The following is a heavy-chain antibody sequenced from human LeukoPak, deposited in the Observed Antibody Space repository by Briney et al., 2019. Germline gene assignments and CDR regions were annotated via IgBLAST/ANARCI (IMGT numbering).Heavy chain of an antibody. D-gene: IGHD3-9*01. V-gene: IGHV4-34*01. CDR2: INHSGST. CDR1: GGSFSGYY. CDR3: ARGLLTGYYNGVDY. Sequence: PSETLSLTCAVYGGSFSGYYWSWIRQPPGKGLEWIGEINHSGSTNYNPSLKSRVTISVDTSKNQFSLKLSSVTAADTAVYYCARGLLTGYYNGVDYWGQGTLVTVSS. J-gene: IGHJ4*02.